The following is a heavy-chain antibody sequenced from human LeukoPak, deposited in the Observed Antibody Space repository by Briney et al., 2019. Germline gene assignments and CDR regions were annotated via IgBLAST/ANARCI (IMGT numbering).Heavy chain of an antibody. J-gene: IGHJ5*02. V-gene: IGHV4-31*03. CDR3: AREVEVYRASFDP. Sequence: SQTLSLTCTVSGGSISNGGYYWSWIRQHPGKGLEWIGYIYYSGSTYYNPSLKSRVTISVDTSKNQFSLKLSSVTAADTAVYYCAREVEVYRASFDPWGQGTLVTVSS. D-gene: IGHD5-24*01. CDR1: GGSISNGGYY. CDR2: IYYSGST.